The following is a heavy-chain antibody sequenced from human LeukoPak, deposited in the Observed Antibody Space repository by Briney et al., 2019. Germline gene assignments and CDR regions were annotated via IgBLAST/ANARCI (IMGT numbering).Heavy chain of an antibody. D-gene: IGHD2-15*01. CDR2: IWYDGSNK. J-gene: IGHJ6*02. V-gene: IGHV3-33*01. CDR3: ARDGEYCSAGCTSHSYSYGLDV. Sequence: TGGSLRLSCAASGFSFSNHGIHWVRQAPGKGLEWVSLIWYDGSNKYYADSVKGRFTISRDDSKNTVYLQMNSLRAEDTSVYYCARDGEYCSAGCTSHSYSYGLDVWGQGTTVTVPS. CDR1: GFSFSNHG.